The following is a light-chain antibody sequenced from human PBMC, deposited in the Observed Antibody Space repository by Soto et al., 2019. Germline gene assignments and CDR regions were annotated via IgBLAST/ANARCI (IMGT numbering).Light chain of an antibody. V-gene: IGKV3-20*01. J-gene: IGKJ5*01. CDR1: QGVGNKY. CDR3: HQSGNAPGIT. Sequence: EIALTQSPGTLSLSPGERATLSCRASQGVGNKYLAWYQQKPGQAPRLLIYAASTRATGIPDRFSGSGSGTDFTLTISSLEPEELAVNYCHQSGNAPGITFGQGTGLEIK. CDR2: AAS.